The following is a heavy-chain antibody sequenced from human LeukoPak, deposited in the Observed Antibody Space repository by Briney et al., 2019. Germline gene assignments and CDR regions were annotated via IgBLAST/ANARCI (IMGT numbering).Heavy chain of an antibody. D-gene: IGHD4-17*01. Sequence: SETLSLTCTVSGDSISSYYWSWIRQPPGKGLEWIGYIYYSGSTNYNPSLKSRVTISVDTSKNQFSLKLSSVTAADTAVYYCARTYYHGDLGDDAFDIWGQGTMVTVSS. CDR3: ARTYYHGDLGDDAFDI. CDR2: IYYSGST. CDR1: GDSISSYY. V-gene: IGHV4-59*01. J-gene: IGHJ3*02.